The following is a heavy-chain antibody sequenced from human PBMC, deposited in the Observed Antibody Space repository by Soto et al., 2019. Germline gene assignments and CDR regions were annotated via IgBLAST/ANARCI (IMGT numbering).Heavy chain of an antibody. CDR2: MNPNSGNT. Sequence: ASVKVSCKASGYTFTSYDINWVRQATGQGLEWMGLMNPNSGNTGYAQKFQGRVTMTRDTSTSTAYMELSSLRSEDTAVYYCARSTRGGSSQEIDYWGQGTLVTVTS. CDR1: GYTFTSYD. J-gene: IGHJ4*02. V-gene: IGHV1-8*01. CDR3: ARSTRGGSSQEIDY. D-gene: IGHD2-15*01.